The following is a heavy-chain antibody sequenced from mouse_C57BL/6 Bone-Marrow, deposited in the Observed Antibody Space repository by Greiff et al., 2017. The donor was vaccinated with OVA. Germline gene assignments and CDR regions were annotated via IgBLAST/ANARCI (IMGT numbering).Heavy chain of an antibody. J-gene: IGHJ3*01. V-gene: IGHV6-3*01. Sequence: DVQLVESGGGLVQPGGSMKLSCVASGFTFSNYWLNWVRQSPEKGLEWVAQIRLKSDNYATHYAESVQGRFTISRDDSKSSVYLQMNNLRAEDTGIYYCTKNDSEVAWFAYWGQGTLVTVSA. CDR1: GFTFSNYW. D-gene: IGHD2-4*01. CDR2: IRLKSDNYAT. CDR3: TKNDSEVAWFAY.